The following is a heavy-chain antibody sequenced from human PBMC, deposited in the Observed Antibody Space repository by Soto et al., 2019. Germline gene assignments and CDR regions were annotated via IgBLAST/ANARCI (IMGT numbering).Heavy chain of an antibody. Sequence: QVQLVESGGGVVQPGRSLRLSCAASGFTFSSYGMHWVRQAPGKGLEWVAVISYDGSNKYYADSVKGRFTISRDNSKNTLYLQMNSLRAEDTAVYYCAKDWFRVAGTIDYWGQGTLVTVSS. CDR2: ISYDGSNK. J-gene: IGHJ4*02. V-gene: IGHV3-30*18. CDR1: GFTFSSYG. CDR3: AKDWFRVAGTIDY. D-gene: IGHD6-19*01.